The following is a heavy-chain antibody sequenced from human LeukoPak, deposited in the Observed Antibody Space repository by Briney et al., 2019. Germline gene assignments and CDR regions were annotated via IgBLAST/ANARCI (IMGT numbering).Heavy chain of an antibody. CDR2: IYYSGST. Sequence: SETLSLTCTVSGGSISSYYWSWIRQPPGKGLEWIGYIYYSGSTNYNPSLKSRVTISVDTSKNQFSLKLSSVTAADTAVYYCARLTGHDYGGNFEFQFDYWGQGTLVTVSS. CDR1: GGSISSYY. J-gene: IGHJ4*02. V-gene: IGHV4-59*08. CDR3: ARLTGHDYGGNFEFQFDY. D-gene: IGHD4-23*01.